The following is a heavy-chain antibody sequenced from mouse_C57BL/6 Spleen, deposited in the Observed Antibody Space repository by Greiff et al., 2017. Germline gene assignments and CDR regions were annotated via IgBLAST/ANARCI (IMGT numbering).Heavy chain of an antibody. D-gene: IGHD4-1*01. CDR1: GFTFTDYY. J-gene: IGHJ2*01. CDR2: ISNKANGYTT. Sequence: EVKLMESGGGLVQPGGSLSLSCAASGFTFTDYYMSWVRQPPGKALEWLGFISNKANGYTTEYSASVMGRFTISSDNSQSILYLQMNALRAEDSATYYCARYPLTYFDYWGQGTTLTVSS. V-gene: IGHV7-3*01. CDR3: ARYPLTYFDY.